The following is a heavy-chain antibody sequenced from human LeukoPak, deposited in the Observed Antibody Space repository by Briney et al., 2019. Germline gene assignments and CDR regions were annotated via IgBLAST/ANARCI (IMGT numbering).Heavy chain of an antibody. CDR1: GFTFDDYG. D-gene: IGHD3-3*01. Sequence: GGSLRLSCAASGFTFDDYGMSWVRQAPGKGLEWVSGINWNGGSTGYADSVKGRFTISRDNAKNSLYLRMNSLRAEDTALYYCARVKIAYDFWSGYLPFDPWGQGTLVTVSS. CDR2: INWNGGST. J-gene: IGHJ5*02. CDR3: ARVKIAYDFWSGYLPFDP. V-gene: IGHV3-20*04.